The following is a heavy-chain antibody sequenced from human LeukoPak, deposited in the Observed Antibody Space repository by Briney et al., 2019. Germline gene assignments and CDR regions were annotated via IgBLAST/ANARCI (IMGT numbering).Heavy chain of an antibody. CDR1: GFTFSNAW. CDR3: TAEGVLLWFGELFIDY. J-gene: IGHJ4*02. D-gene: IGHD3-10*01. V-gene: IGHV3-15*01. Sequence: GGSLRLSCAASGFTFSNAWMSWVRQAPGKGLEWVGRIKSKTDGGTTDYAAPVKGRFTISRDDSKNTLYLQMNSLKTEDTAVYYCTAEGVLLWFGELFIDYWGQGTLVTVSS. CDR2: IKSKTDGGTT.